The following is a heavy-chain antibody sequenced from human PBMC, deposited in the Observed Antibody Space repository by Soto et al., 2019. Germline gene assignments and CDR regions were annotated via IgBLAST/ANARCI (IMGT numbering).Heavy chain of an antibody. V-gene: IGHV3-30*03. CDR3: ARVRYGGLRSIFDY. CDR1: GFTFSSYG. CDR2: ISYDGSNK. J-gene: IGHJ4*02. Sequence: GGSLRLSCAASGFTFSSYGMHWVRQAPGKGLEWVAVISYDGSNKYYADSVKGRFTISRDNSKNTLYLQMNSLRSEDTAVYYCARVRYGGLRSIFDYWGQGTLVTVSS. D-gene: IGHD5-12*01.